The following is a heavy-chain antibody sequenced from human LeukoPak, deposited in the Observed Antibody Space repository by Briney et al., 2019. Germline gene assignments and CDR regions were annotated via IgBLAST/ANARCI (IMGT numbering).Heavy chain of an antibody. CDR3: ARAYCSGGTCYFLGSY. CDR1: GYTFTGYY. CDR2: INPSGGST. D-gene: IGHD2-15*01. Sequence: ASVKVSCKASGYTFTGYYMHWVRQAPGQGLEWMGMINPSGGSTNYAQKFQGRVTMTRDTSTSTVYMELSSLRSEDTAVYYCARAYCSGGTCYFLGSYWGQGTLVTVSS. J-gene: IGHJ4*02. V-gene: IGHV1-46*01.